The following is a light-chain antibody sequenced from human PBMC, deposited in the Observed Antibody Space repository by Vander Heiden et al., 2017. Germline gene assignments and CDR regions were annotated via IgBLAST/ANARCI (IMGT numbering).Light chain of an antibody. CDR1: QSVSGR. CDR2: GAS. CDR3: QQYDNGPPYT. V-gene: IGKV3-15*01. Sequence: VMTQSPATLSVSPGERATLSCRASQSVSGRLAWYQQKPGQAPRLLIYGASSRATGVPARFSGSGSETEFTLTISSLQSEDFAVYYCQQYDNGPPYTFGQGTKVEMK. J-gene: IGKJ2*01.